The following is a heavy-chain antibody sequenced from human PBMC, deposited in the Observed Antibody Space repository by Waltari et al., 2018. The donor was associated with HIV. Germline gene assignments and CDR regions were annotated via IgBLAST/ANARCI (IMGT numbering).Heavy chain of an antibody. J-gene: IGHJ3*02. D-gene: IGHD2-2*01. CDR3: ARQGCSSTSCLQAFDI. Sequence: EVQLVQSGAEVKKPGESLKISCKGSGYSFTSYWIGWVLQMPGKGLEWMGIIYPGDSDTRYSPSFQGQVTISADKSISTAYLQWSSLKASDTAMYYCARQGCSSTSCLQAFDIWGQGTMVTVSS. CDR2: IYPGDSDT. V-gene: IGHV5-51*01. CDR1: GYSFTSYW.